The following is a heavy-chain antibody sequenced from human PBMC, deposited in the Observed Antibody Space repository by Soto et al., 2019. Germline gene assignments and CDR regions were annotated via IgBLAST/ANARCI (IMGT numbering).Heavy chain of an antibody. CDR3: ARGDIVLVPASEGNWFDP. Sequence: QVQLVQSGAEVKMPGTSVKVSCKASGYSFSTYHIHWVRQAPGQGLEWLGFINPDGGATNYAQKFQGRLRLTRDTPTSTVPVELSSLGHDDTAVYYCARGDIVLVPASEGNWFDPWGQGTLVTVS. V-gene: IGHV1-46*01. D-gene: IGHD2-2*01. CDR2: INPDGGAT. J-gene: IGHJ5*02. CDR1: GYSFSTYH.